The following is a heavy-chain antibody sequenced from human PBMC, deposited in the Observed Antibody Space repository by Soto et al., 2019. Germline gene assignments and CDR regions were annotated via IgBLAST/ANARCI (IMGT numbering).Heavy chain of an antibody. CDR3: ARGLSGRYGMDV. V-gene: IGHV3-74*01. Sequence: EVQLVESGGGLVQPGGSLRLSCVASGFTFSSYWMHWVRQAPGKGLVWVSRINSDGSRTSYADSVKGRFTISRDNAKNTLYLEMNSLRGEDTAVYYCARGLSGRYGMDVWGQGTTVTVSS. CDR2: INSDGSRT. CDR1: GFTFSSYW. J-gene: IGHJ6*02.